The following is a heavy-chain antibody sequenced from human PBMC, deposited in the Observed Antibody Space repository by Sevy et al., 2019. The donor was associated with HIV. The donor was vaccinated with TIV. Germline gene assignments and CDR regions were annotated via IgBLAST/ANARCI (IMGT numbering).Heavy chain of an antibody. CDR2: IYYSGST. CDR1: GGSISSYY. J-gene: IGHJ6*02. CDR3: ARSEVVTIFGVVIMNGMDV. V-gene: IGHV4-59*01. Sequence: SETLSLTCTVSGGSISSYYWSWIRQPPGKGLEWIGYIYYSGSTNYNPSLKSRVTISVDTSKIQFSLKLSSVTAADTAMYYCARSEVVTIFGVVIMNGMDVWGQRTTVTVSS. D-gene: IGHD3-3*01.